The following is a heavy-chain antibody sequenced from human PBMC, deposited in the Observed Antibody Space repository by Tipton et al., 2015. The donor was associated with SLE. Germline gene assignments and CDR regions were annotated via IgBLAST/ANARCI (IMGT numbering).Heavy chain of an antibody. CDR3: AREKGIAARRNFYYGMDV. CDR2: INHSGSA. Sequence: TLSLTCAVYGGSFSGYYWSWIRQPPGKGLEWIGEINHSGSANYNPSLKSRVTISVDTSKNQFSLKLSSVTAADTAVYYCAREKGIAARRNFYYGMDVWGQGTTVTVSS. J-gene: IGHJ6*02. D-gene: IGHD6-25*01. V-gene: IGHV4-34*01. CDR1: GGSFSGYY.